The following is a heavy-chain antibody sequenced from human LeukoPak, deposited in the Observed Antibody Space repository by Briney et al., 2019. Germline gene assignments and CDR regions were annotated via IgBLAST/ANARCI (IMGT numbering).Heavy chain of an antibody. CDR1: GFTFSSYE. J-gene: IGHJ2*01. Sequence: GGSLRLSCAASGFTFSSYEMNWVRQAPGKGLEWVSYISSGGRIKYYADSVKGRFTISRDNAKNSLYLQMNSLKSEDTAVYYCTTYKVTTAFDLWGRGTLVTVSS. D-gene: IGHD4-17*01. CDR2: ISSGGRIK. V-gene: IGHV3-48*03. CDR3: TTYKVTTAFDL.